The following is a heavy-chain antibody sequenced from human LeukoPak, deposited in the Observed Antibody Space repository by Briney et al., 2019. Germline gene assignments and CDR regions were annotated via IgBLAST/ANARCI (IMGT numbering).Heavy chain of an antibody. CDR2: ISAYNGNT. V-gene: IGHV1-18*01. CDR3: ARDVLRYFDDYYYGMDV. CDR1: GGTFSSYA. Sequence: ASVKVSCKASGGTFSSYAISWVRQAPGQGLEWMGWISAYNGNTNYAQKLQGRVTMTTDTSTSTAYMELRSLRSDDTAVYYCARDVLRYFDDYYYGMDVWGQGTTVTVSS. J-gene: IGHJ6*02. D-gene: IGHD3-9*01.